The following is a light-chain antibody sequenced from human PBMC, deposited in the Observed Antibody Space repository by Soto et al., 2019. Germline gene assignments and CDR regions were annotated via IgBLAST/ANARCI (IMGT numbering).Light chain of an antibody. J-gene: IGKJ3*01. CDR2: DAS. V-gene: IGKV1-5*01. CDR1: QNIDSR. Sequence: DVQLAQSPSTLPASVGDRVTITCRASQNIDSRLAWYQQKPGKAPKLLVYDASILERGVTSTFSGSGSGTDFTLTISSLQPEDFATYYCQQYNTSSLFTFGPGTKVETK. CDR3: QQYNTSSLFT.